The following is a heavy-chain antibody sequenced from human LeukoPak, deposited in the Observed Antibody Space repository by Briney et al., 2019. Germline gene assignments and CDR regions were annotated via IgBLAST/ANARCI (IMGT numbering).Heavy chain of an antibody. J-gene: IGHJ4*02. Sequence: GGSLRLSCAASGFTFSSYGMHWVRQAPGKGLEWVAVISYDGSNKYYADSVKGRFTISRDNSKNTLYLQMNSLRAEDTAVYYCARDVSYSSDFNYWGQGTLVTVSS. CDR2: ISYDGSNK. V-gene: IGHV3-30*03. CDR3: ARDVSYSSDFNY. CDR1: GFTFSSYG. D-gene: IGHD6-19*01.